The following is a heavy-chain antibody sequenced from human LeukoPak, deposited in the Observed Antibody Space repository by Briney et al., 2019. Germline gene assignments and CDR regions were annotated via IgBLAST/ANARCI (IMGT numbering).Heavy chain of an antibody. CDR3: ARGYDY. Sequence: SETLSLTCSVSGGSISGSSSYWAWVRQPPGKGLEWIGIINDSGNTYYNPSLRSRVTISVDTSKNQFSLKVNSVTAADTAVYYCARGYDYWGQGTLVTVSS. CDR1: GGSISGSSSY. D-gene: IGHD3-22*01. V-gene: IGHV4-39*01. J-gene: IGHJ4*01. CDR2: INDSGNT.